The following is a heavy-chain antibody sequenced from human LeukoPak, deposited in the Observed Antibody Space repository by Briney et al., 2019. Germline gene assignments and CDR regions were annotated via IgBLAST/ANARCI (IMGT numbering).Heavy chain of an antibody. CDR1: GFTLRSSV. V-gene: IGHV3-23*01. CDR3: ARDQSIAGPTTADY. CDR2: MSPSGGT. J-gene: IGHJ4*02. Sequence: GGSLRLSRTASGFTLRSSVMSWVRQAPGKGLEWVSTMSPSGGTYYADSVKGRFTISRDNAKNTLYLQMNSLRAEDTAVYYCARDQSIAGPTTADYWGQGTLVTVSS. D-gene: IGHD1-26*01.